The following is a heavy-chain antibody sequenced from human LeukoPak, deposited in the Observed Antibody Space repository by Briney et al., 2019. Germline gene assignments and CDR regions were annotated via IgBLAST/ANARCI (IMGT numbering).Heavy chain of an antibody. CDR2: INHSGST. J-gene: IGHJ6*03. D-gene: IGHD3-22*01. Sequence: ASETLSLTCAVYGGSFSGYYWSWIRQPPGKGLEWIGEINHSGSTNYNPSLKSRVTISVDTSKNQFSLKLSSVTAADTAVYYCARGVKVYYDSSGYGYYYYMDVWGKGTTVTVSS. V-gene: IGHV4-34*01. CDR3: ARGVKVYYDSSGYGYYYYMDV. CDR1: GGSFSGYY.